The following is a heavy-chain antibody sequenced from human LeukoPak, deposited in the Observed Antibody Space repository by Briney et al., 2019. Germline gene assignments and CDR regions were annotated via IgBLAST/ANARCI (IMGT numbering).Heavy chain of an antibody. CDR2: ISYDGSNK. J-gene: IGHJ3*02. D-gene: IGHD3-9*01. CDR1: GFTFSSYG. Sequence: PGGSLRLSCAASGFTFSSYGMHWVRQAPGKGLEWVAVISYDGSNKYYADSVKGRFTISRDNSKNTLYLQMNSLRAEDTAVYYRAKNYDILTGPDAFDIWGQGTMVTVSS. CDR3: AKNYDILTGPDAFDI. V-gene: IGHV3-30*18.